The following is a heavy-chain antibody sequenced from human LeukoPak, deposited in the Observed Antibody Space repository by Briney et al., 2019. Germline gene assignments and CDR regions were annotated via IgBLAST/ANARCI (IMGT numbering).Heavy chain of an antibody. D-gene: IGHD4-17*01. J-gene: IGHJ4*02. V-gene: IGHV3-23*01. Sequence: GGTLRLSCAASGFTFSSYGMSWVRLAPGKGLEWVSAISGSGGSTYYADSVKGRFTISRDNSKNTLYVQMNSLRAEDTAVYYCAKDFFGRRYKKNYGDYFDYWGQGTLVIVSS. CDR2: ISGSGGST. CDR3: AKDFFGRRYKKNYGDYFDY. CDR1: GFTFSSYG.